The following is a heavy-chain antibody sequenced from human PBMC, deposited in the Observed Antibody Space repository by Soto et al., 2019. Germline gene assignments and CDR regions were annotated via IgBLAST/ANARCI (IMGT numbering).Heavy chain of an antibody. Sequence: QVQLVQSGGGLVRPGGSLRLSCEASGFIFSDYYMAWIRQAPGKGLEWVSYISCSGDTIYYADSVKGRFTISRDSAKDSMYLKINTLRDEYTAIYYCARLGQFAFWGQGTVVTVSS. CDR2: ISCSGDTI. CDR1: GFIFSDYY. V-gene: IGHV3-11*01. CDR3: ARLGQFAF. J-gene: IGHJ4*02.